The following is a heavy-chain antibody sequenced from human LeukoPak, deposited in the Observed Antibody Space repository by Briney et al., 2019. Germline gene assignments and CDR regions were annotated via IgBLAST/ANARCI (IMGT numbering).Heavy chain of an antibody. CDR2: MYSGGST. J-gene: IGHJ6*03. Sequence: GGSLRLSCAASGFTVSSNYMNWVRQAPGKGLEWVSVMYSGGSTYYADSVKGRFSISRDNSKNTLYLQMNSLRAEDTAVYYCARVPPNDFWSGHYYYYYMDVWGKGTTVIVSS. D-gene: IGHD3-3*01. CDR3: ARVPPNDFWSGHYYYYYMDV. V-gene: IGHV3-53*01. CDR1: GFTVSSNY.